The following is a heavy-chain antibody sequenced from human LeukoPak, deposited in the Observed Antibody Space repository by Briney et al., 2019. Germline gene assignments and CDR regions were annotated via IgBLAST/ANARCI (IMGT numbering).Heavy chain of an antibody. CDR1: GYTFTSYG. D-gene: IGHD2-2*01. V-gene: IGHV1-18*01. Sequence: ASVKVSCKASGYTFTSYGISWVRQAPGQGLEWMGWISAYNGNTNYAQKLQGRVTMTTDTSTSTAYMELRSLRSDDTAVYYCARDTSVDLRGLVPLSHWGQGTLVTVSS. J-gene: IGHJ4*02. CDR2: ISAYNGNT. CDR3: ARDTSVDLRGLVPLSH.